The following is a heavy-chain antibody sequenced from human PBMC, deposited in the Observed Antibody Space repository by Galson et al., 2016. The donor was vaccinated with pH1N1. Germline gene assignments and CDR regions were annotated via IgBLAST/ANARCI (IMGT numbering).Heavy chain of an antibody. CDR3: AKDLSSTRNYGMDV. CDR2: IWYDGSNK. CDR1: GYSFIVHY. Sequence: SCKASGYSFIVHYMHWVRQAPGKGLEWVAVIWYDGSNKYYADSVKGRFTISRDNSKNTLYLQMNSLRAEDTAMYYCAKDLSSTRNYGMDVWGQGTTVTVSS. J-gene: IGHJ6*02. D-gene: IGHD2-2*01. V-gene: IGHV3-33*06.